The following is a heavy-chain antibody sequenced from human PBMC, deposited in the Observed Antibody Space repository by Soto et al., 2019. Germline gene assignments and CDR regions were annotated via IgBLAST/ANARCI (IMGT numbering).Heavy chain of an antibody. CDR1: GDPIGSGDFY. D-gene: IGHD3-9*01. V-gene: IGHV4-30-4*01. CDR3: ARDLLVFDTSGFHF. J-gene: IGHJ4*01. Sequence: QVLLQESGPGLVKASQTLSLDCTVSGDPIGSGDFYWTWIRQTPERGLEWIGNIHHSGTTSYNPSLGSRISISMDTSRNFFSLSLTSVAVSDTAVYFCARDLLVFDTSGFHFWGRGILVSV. CDR2: IHHSGTT.